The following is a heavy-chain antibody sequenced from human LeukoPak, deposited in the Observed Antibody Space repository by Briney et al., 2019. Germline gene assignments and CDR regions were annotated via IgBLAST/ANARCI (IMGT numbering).Heavy chain of an antibody. D-gene: IGHD6-19*01. J-gene: IGHJ4*02. Sequence: GGSLRLSCAASGFTFSSYVMHWVRQAPGKGLEWVAVISYDGSNKYYADSVKGRFTISRDNSKNTLYLQMNSLRAEDTAVYYCARGILWLDPSAPDYWGQGTLVTVSS. CDR2: ISYDGSNK. V-gene: IGHV3-30-3*01. CDR1: GFTFSSYV. CDR3: ARGILWLDPSAPDY.